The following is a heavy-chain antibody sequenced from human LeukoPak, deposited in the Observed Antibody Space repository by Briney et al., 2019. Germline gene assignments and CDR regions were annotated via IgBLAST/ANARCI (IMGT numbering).Heavy chain of an antibody. CDR1: GFTFSSYA. CDR2: ISWNSGSI. Sequence: GGSLRLSCAASGFTFSSYAMHWVRQAPGKGLEWVSGISWNSGSIGYADSVKGRFTISRDNAKNSLYLQMNSLRAEDTALYYCAKAHLTEVRTDYFDSWGQGTLVTASS. J-gene: IGHJ4*02. CDR3: AKAHLTEVRTDYFDS. D-gene: IGHD2-8*02. V-gene: IGHV3-9*01.